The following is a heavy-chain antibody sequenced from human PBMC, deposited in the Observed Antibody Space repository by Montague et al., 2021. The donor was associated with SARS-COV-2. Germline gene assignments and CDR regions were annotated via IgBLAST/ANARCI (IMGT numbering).Heavy chain of an antibody. CDR3: APSYDFWSGYLPY. CDR2: ISWNSGSI. J-gene: IGHJ4*02. CDR1: GFTFGDYA. D-gene: IGHD3-3*01. V-gene: IGHV3-9*01. Sequence: SLRLSCAASGFTFGDYAMHWVRQAPGKGLEWVSGISWNSGSIGYADSVKGRFTISRDNAKNSLYLQINSLRAEDTALYYCAPSYDFWSGYLPYWGQGTLVTVSS.